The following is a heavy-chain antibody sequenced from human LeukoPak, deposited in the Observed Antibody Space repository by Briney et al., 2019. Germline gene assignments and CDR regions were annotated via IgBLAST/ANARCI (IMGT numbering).Heavy chain of an antibody. V-gene: IGHV3-30*03. CDR2: ISYDGSNK. CDR3: ARDPEDYFDY. CDR1: GFTFSSYG. Sequence: GGSLRLSCAASGFTFSSYGMHWVRQAPGKGLEWVAVISYDGSNKYYADSVKGRFTISRDNANHSLYLQMNSLRVEDTAVYYCARDPEDYFDYWGQGTLVTVSS. J-gene: IGHJ4*02.